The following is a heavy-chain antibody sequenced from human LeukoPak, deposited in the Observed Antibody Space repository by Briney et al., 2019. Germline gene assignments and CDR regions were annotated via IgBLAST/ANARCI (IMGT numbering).Heavy chain of an antibody. CDR2: ISAYNGNT. CDR3: ARWGYFYDTTDYFSPGY. D-gene: IGHD3-22*01. Sequence: ASVTVSCKASGYTFTIFGITWVRQAPGPGLEWVGWISAYNGNTNYAQKFQGRVTMTTDTSTSMAYMELRGLRSDDTAIYYCARWGYFYDTTDYFSPGYWGRGTLVTVSS. V-gene: IGHV1-18*01. CDR1: GYTFTIFG. J-gene: IGHJ4*02.